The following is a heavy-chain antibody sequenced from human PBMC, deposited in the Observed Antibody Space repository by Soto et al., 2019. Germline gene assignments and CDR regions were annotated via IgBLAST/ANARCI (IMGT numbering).Heavy chain of an antibody. CDR1: GYTFTSYY. J-gene: IGHJ5*02. CDR2: INPSGGST. CDR3: ARAGWTGYQFDP. D-gene: IGHD3-9*01. Sequence: QVQLVQSGAEVKKPGASVKVSCKASGYTFTSYYMHWVRQAPGQGLEWMGIINPSGGSTSYTQKFQGRVTMTRDTSTSTVYMELSSLRSEDTAVYYCARAGWTGYQFDPWGQGTLVTVSS. V-gene: IGHV1-46*01.